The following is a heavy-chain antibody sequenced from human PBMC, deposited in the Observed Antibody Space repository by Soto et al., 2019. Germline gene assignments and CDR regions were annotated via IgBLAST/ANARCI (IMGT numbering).Heavy chain of an antibody. D-gene: IGHD6-19*01. Sequence: SETLSLTCTVSGGSISTCDWSWIRKPPGKGLEWIGYIYYSGSTSYNPSLKSRVTISVDTYKNQFSLKLMSVTAADTAVYYCASDRSSGWDQGYGMDVWGQGTTVTVSS. CDR3: ASDRSSGWDQGYGMDV. J-gene: IGHJ6*02. V-gene: IGHV4-59*01. CDR2: IYYSGST. CDR1: GGSISTCD.